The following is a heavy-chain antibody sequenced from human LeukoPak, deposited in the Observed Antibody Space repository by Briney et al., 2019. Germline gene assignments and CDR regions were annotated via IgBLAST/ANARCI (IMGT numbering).Heavy chain of an antibody. Sequence: GGSLRLSCAASGFTFSSYAMRWVCQAPGKGLEWVAVISYDGSNKYYADSVKGRFTISRDNSKNTLYLQMNSLRAEDTAVYYCARVWVAYFDYWGQGTLVTVSS. D-gene: IGHD1-26*01. CDR1: GFTFSSYA. CDR2: ISYDGSNK. CDR3: ARVWVAYFDY. J-gene: IGHJ4*02. V-gene: IGHV3-30*04.